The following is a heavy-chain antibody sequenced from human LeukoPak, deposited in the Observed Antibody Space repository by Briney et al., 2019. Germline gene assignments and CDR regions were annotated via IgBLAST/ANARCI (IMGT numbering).Heavy chain of an antibody. D-gene: IGHD2-2*01. CDR3: AKQSSRPLDYYYYGMDV. J-gene: IGHJ6*02. Sequence: GGSLRLSCAASGFTFSIYAMSWVRQAPGKGLEWVSAISGSGGSTYYADSVKGRFTISRDNSKNTLYLQMNSLRAEDTAVYYCAKQSSRPLDYYYYGMDVWGQGTTVTVSS. V-gene: IGHV3-23*01. CDR2: ISGSGGST. CDR1: GFTFSIYA.